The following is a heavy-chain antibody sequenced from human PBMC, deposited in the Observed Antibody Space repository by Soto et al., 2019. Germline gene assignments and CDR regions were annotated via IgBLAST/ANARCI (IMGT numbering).Heavy chain of an antibody. J-gene: IGHJ6*02. Sequence: MPYEQKTPGKGLEWMGGFDPEDGETIYAQKFQGRVTMTEDTSTDTAYMELSSLRSEDTAVYYCATDKVAAASGMDVWGRGTTLTVSS. CDR2: FDPEDGET. V-gene: IGHV1-24*01. CDR3: ATDKVAAASGMDV. D-gene: IGHD6-13*01.